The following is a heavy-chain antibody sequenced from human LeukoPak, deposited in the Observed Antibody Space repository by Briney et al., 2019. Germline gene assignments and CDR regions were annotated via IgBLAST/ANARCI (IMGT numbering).Heavy chain of an antibody. D-gene: IGHD2-2*01. CDR3: ARDRRSCSSTSCLHNYYYYYGMDV. CDR1: GFTFSSYP. CDR2: ISYDGSNK. V-gene: IGHV3-30*04. J-gene: IGHJ6*02. Sequence: GGSLRLSCAASGFTFSSYPMHWVRQALGKGLEWVAVISYDGSNKYYADSVKGRFTISRDKSKNTLSLQMNSLRGEDTAVYFCARDRRSCSSTSCLHNYYYYYGMDVWGQGTTVTVSS.